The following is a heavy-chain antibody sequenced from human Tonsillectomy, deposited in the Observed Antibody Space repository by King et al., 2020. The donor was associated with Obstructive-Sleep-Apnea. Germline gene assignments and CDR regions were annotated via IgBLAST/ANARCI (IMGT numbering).Heavy chain of an antibody. D-gene: IGHD6-13*01. Sequence: QLVQSGGGLVKPGGSLRLACADSGFTFSDYYMSWIRQAHRKGRGGGSYIISGGCTIYYADFVKGRLTISRDNAKNALYLEMNSLGAEETAVYYCARDPRYSSSWSYFDYWGQGTLVTVSS. J-gene: IGHJ4*02. CDR3: ARDPRYSSSWSYFDY. V-gene: IGHV3-11*01. CDR1: GFTFSDYY. CDR2: IISGGCTI.